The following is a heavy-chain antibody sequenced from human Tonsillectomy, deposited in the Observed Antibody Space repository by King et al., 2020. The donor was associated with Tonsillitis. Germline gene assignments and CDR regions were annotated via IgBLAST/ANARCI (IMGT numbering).Heavy chain of an antibody. CDR2: ISSSMSTI. Sequence: VQLVESGGGLVQPGGSLRLSCAASGFTFSSYSMNWFGQAPGKGLEGVSYISSSMSTIYYADSVKGRFTISRDNAKNSLYLQMNSLRAEDTAVYYCARDRGTTVRNFDYWGQGTLVTVSS. V-gene: IGHV3-48*01. D-gene: IGHD4-17*01. CDR1: GFTFSSYS. CDR3: ARDRGTTVRNFDY. J-gene: IGHJ4*02.